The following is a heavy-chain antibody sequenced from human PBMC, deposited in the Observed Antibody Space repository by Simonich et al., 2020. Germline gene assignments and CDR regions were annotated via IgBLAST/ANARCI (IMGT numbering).Heavy chain of an antibody. V-gene: IGHV1-2*02. CDR3: ARDSYSSWYFDL. D-gene: IGHD6-13*01. J-gene: IGHJ2*01. CDR2: INPKSGGT. CDR1: GYTFTGYY. Sequence: QVQLVQSGAEVKKPGASVKVSCKASGYTFTGYYMHWVRQAPGQGLEWMGWINPKSGGTNYAQKFQGRATMTRDTSISTAYMELSRLRSDDTAVYYCARDSYSSWYFDLWGRGTLVTVSS.